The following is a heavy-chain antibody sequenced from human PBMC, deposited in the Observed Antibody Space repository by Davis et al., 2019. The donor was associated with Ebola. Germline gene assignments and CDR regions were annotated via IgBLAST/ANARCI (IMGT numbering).Heavy chain of an antibody. CDR3: ARFEGGSYDSFDY. V-gene: IGHV1-2*02. CDR1: GYTFTGYY. Sequence: ASVKVSCKASGYTFTGYYMHWVRQAPGQGLEWMGWINPNSGGTNYAQKFQGRVTMTRDTSISTAYMELSRLRSDDTAVYYCARFEGGSYDSFDYWGQGTLVTVSS. J-gene: IGHJ4*02. CDR2: INPNSGGT. D-gene: IGHD1-26*01.